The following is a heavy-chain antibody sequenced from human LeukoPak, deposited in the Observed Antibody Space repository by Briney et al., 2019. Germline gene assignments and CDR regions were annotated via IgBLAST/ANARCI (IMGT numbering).Heavy chain of an antibody. Sequence: PGGSLRLPCAASGFTFSSYSMNWVRQAPGKGLEWVSSISSSSSYIYYADSVKGRFTISRDNAKNSLYLQMNSLRAEDTAVYYCARDKRPMTTVTLGYWGQGTLVTVSS. CDR1: GFTFSSYS. CDR3: ARDKRPMTTVTLGY. D-gene: IGHD4-11*01. V-gene: IGHV3-21*01. J-gene: IGHJ4*02. CDR2: ISSSSSYI.